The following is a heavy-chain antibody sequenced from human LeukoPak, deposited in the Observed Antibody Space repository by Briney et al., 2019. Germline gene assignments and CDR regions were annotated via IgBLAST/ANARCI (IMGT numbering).Heavy chain of an antibody. V-gene: IGHV3-30*04. CDR1: GFTFSSYA. D-gene: IGHD5-12*01. Sequence: PGGSLRLSCAASGFTFSSYAMHWVRQAPGKGLEWVAVISYDGSNKYYADSVKGRFTISRDNSKNTLYLQMNSLRAEDTAVYYCATEVDIVATGRPPTDYWGQGTLVAVSS. CDR3: ATEVDIVATGRPPTDY. CDR2: ISYDGSNK. J-gene: IGHJ4*02.